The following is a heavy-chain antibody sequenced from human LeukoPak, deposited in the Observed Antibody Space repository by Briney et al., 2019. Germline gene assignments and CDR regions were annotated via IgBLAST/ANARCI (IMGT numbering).Heavy chain of an antibody. CDR2: MNPNSDNT. V-gene: IGHV1-8*01. Sequence: GASVKVSCKASGYTFTSYDINWVRQATGQGLEWMGWMNPNSDNTGHAQKFQGRVTMTRNTSISTAYMELSSLRSEDTAVYYCARGTRLRYFDWLLSRVAFDIWGQGTMVTVSS. D-gene: IGHD3-9*01. CDR1: GYTFTSYD. CDR3: ARGTRLRYFDWLLSRVAFDI. J-gene: IGHJ3*02.